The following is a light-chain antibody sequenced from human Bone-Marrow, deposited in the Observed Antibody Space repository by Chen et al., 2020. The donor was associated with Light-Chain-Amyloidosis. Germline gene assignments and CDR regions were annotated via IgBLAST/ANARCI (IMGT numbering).Light chain of an antibody. CDR2: DDS. CDR1: NIGSTS. Sequence: SYVLTQPSSVSVAPGQTATIACGGNNIGSTSVHWYQQTAGQAPLLVVYDDSDRPPGIPERLSGSNSGKTATLTISRVEAGDEDDYYCQVWDRSSDRPVFGGGTKLTVL. CDR3: QVWDRSSDRPV. V-gene: IGLV3-21*02. J-gene: IGLJ3*02.